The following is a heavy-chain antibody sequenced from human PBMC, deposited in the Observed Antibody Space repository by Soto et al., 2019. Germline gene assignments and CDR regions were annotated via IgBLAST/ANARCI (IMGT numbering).Heavy chain of an antibody. CDR2: INPNSGGT. V-gene: IGHV1-2*04. J-gene: IGHJ5*02. Sequence: GASVKVSCKASGYTFTGYYMHWVRQAPGQGLEWMGWINPNSGGTNYAQKFQGWVTMTRDTSISTAYMELSRLRSDDTAVYYCARGSGYGRYWFDPWGQGTLVTVSS. CDR1: GYTFTGYY. D-gene: IGHD5-12*01. CDR3: ARGSGYGRYWFDP.